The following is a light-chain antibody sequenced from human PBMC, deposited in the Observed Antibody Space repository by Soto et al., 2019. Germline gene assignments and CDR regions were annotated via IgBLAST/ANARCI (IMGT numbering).Light chain of an antibody. CDR1: QSISSY. CDR3: QQYETFSGT. Sequence: DLQMTQSPSSLSASVGARVTITCRASQSISSYLNWYQQKPGEAPKLLIYDASALPRGVPSRFSGSGSGTKFTLTIASLQPDDFATYYCQQYETFSGTFGPGTKVDIK. V-gene: IGKV1-5*01. CDR2: DAS. J-gene: IGKJ1*01.